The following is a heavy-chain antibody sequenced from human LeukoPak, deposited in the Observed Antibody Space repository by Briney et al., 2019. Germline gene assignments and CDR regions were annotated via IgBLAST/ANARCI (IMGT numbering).Heavy chain of an antibody. J-gene: IGHJ4*02. Sequence: GGSLRLSCAASGFTLSNYWMHWVRQAPGMGLVWVSRIDPHGTTINYADSVNGRFTISRDNAKNTLYLQMNSLRDEDTAVYYCARDFGGSRDYWGQGTLVTVSS. CDR2: IDPHGTTI. CDR1: GFTLSNYW. V-gene: IGHV3-74*01. CDR3: ARDFGGSRDY. D-gene: IGHD3-16*01.